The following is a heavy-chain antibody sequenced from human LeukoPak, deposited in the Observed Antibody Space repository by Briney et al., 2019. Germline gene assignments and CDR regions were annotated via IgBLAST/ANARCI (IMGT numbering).Heavy chain of an antibody. Sequence: GGSLRLSCAAPGFTFSSYGMHWVRQAPGKGLEWVAFIRYDGSNKYYADSVKGRFTISRDNSKNTLYLQMDSLRPEDTAVYYCAKDLLRDRWFGESWGQGTLVTVSS. V-gene: IGHV3-30*02. CDR3: AKDLLRDRWFGES. CDR2: IRYDGSNK. CDR1: GFTFSSYG. J-gene: IGHJ5*02. D-gene: IGHD3-10*01.